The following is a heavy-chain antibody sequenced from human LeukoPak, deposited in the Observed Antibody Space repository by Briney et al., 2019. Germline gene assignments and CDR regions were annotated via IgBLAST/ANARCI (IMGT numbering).Heavy chain of an antibody. Sequence: GGSLRLSCAASGFTFSTYNMNWVRQAPGKGLEWVSSISGSSSYIYYADSVKGRFTISRDNAKNSLYLQMNSLRAEDTAVYYCARLYDGSAYHADHFDYWGQGTLVIVSS. CDR3: ARLYDGSAYHADHFDY. V-gene: IGHV3-21*01. D-gene: IGHD3-22*01. CDR1: GFTFSTYN. J-gene: IGHJ4*02. CDR2: ISGSSSYI.